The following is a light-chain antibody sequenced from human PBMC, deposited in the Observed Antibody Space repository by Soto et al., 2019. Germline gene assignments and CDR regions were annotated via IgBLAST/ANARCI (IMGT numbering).Light chain of an antibody. V-gene: IGLV2-14*03. CDR2: DVS. CDR3: SSYTSSSTQI. J-gene: IGLJ2*01. Sequence: QSALTQAASVSGSPGQSITISCTGTSSDVGAYNYVSWYQQHPGKAPKLMIYDVSNRPSGVSYRFSGSKSGNTASLTISGLQAEDEADYYCSSYTSSSTQIFGGGTKLTVL. CDR1: SSDVGAYNY.